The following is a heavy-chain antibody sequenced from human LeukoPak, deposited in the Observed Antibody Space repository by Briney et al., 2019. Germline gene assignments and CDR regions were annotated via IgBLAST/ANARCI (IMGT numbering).Heavy chain of an antibody. Sequence: PGRSLRLSCAASGFTFSSYGMHWVRQAPGKGLEWVAVIWYDGSNKYYADSVKGRFTISRDNSKNTLYLQMNSLRAEDTAVYYCAKVPGNGEAVAGTFDYWGQGTLVTVSS. CDR3: AKVPGNGEAVAGTFDY. J-gene: IGHJ4*02. D-gene: IGHD6-19*01. CDR1: GFTFSSYG. CDR2: IWYDGSNK. V-gene: IGHV3-33*06.